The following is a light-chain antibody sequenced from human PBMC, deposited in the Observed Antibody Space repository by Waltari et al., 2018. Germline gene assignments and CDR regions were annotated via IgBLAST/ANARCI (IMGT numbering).Light chain of an antibody. CDR2: KTS. V-gene: IGKV1-5*03. Sequence: DIQITQSPSSLPASVGDRVTITCRTSQTISDWSPFAWYQQKPGKAPKLLIFKTSSLQSGVPSRFSASGSGTEATLTISSLQPDDVTTYYCQQYSQYSLTFGQGTNLDI. CDR3: QQYSQYSLT. J-gene: IGKJ2*01. CDR1: QTISDW.